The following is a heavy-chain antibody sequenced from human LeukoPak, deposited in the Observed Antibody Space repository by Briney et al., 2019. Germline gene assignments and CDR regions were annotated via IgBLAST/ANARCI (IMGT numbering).Heavy chain of an antibody. CDR3: GPLSRSGYQKTIDY. Sequence: GGSLRLSCAGSAFMFSDYWMAWVRQAPGKGLECVANIKGDGSNKYYVDSVKGRFTISRDNAKNSLYLQMNSLRAEDTAVYYCGPLSRSGYQKTIDYWGQGTLVTVSS. CDR2: IKGDGSNK. V-gene: IGHV3-7*01. J-gene: IGHJ4*02. D-gene: IGHD3-3*01. CDR1: AFMFSDYW.